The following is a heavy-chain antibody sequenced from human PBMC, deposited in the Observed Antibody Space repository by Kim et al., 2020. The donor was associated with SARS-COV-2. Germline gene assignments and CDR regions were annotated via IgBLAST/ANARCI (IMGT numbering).Heavy chain of an antibody. Sequence: GGSLRLSCAASGFTFSSYGMHWVRQAPGKGLEWVAVISYDGSNKYYADSVKGRFTISRDNSKNTLYLQMNSLRAEDTAVYYCAKDTPLGSIWFGELFGGMDVWGQGTTVTVSS. CDR3: AKDTPLGSIWFGELFGGMDV. J-gene: IGHJ6*02. CDR2: ISYDGSNK. D-gene: IGHD3-10*01. V-gene: IGHV3-30*18. CDR1: GFTFSSYG.